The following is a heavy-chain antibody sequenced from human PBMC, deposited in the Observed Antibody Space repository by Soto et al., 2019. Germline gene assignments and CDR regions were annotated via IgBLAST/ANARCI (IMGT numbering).Heavy chain of an antibody. CDR1: GFTFSSYW. J-gene: IGHJ6*02. D-gene: IGHD2-2*02. CDR2: IKQDGSEK. V-gene: IGHV3-7*03. CDR3: ARRYCSSTSCYIRRGMDV. Sequence: GGSLRLSCAASGFTFSSYWMSWVRQAPGKGLEWVANIKQDGSEKYYVDSVKGRFTISRDNAKNSLYLQMNSLRAEDTAVYYCARRYCSSTSCYIRRGMDVWGQGTTVTV.